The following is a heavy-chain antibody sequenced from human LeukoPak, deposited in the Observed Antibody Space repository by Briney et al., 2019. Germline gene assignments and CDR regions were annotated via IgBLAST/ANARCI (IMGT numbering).Heavy chain of an antibody. CDR2: INPNSGGT. V-gene: IGHV1-2*02. Sequence: ASVKVSCKASGYTFTGYYMHWVRQAPGQGLEWMGWINPNSGGTNYAQKFQGRVTMTRDTSISTAYMELSRLRSDDTAVYYCAINADVTGLLNYWGQGTLVTASS. CDR3: AINADVTGLLNY. J-gene: IGHJ4*02. CDR1: GYTFTGYY. D-gene: IGHD1-14*01.